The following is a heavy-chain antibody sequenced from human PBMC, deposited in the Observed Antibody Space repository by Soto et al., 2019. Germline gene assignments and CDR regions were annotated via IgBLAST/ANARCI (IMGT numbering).Heavy chain of an antibody. Sequence: PSETLSLTCSVSGGSFSSDGFIWSWVRQFPGKGLEWIGYINYSGTTYYNPSLRSRITMSVDTSKNQFSLNLSSVTAADTAVYYCARDHKWDGMDVWGQGTTVTVSS. CDR3: ARDHKWDGMDV. V-gene: IGHV4-31*03. CDR1: GGSFSSDGFI. D-gene: IGHD1-26*01. CDR2: INYSGTT. J-gene: IGHJ6*02.